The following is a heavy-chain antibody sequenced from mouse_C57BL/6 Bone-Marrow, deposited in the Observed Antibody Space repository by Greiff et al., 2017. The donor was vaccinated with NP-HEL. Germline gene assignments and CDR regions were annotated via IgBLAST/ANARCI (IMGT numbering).Heavy chain of an antibody. CDR3: ARSWLLPWFAY. D-gene: IGHD2-3*01. V-gene: IGHV1-62-3*01. CDR2: IDPNSGGT. Sequence: QVHVKQPGAELVKPGASVKLSCKASGYTFTSYWMHWVKQRPGRGLEWIGRIDPNSGGTKYNEKFKGKATLTADKSSSTAYMQLSSLTSEDSAVYFCARSWLLPWFAYWGQGTLVTVSA. J-gene: IGHJ3*01. CDR1: GYTFTSYW.